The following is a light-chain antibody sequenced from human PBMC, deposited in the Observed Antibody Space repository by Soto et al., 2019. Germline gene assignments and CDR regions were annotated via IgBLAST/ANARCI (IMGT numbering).Light chain of an antibody. V-gene: IGKV2-30*02. CDR3: MQGTHWPIT. J-gene: IGKJ5*01. CDR2: KVS. CDR1: QILVHSDGIAY. Sequence: VMTQNPLPSTVTLGQPASISCRSNQILVHSDGIAYFSWFQQRPGRSPRRLIYKVSNRDSGVPARFSGSGSGTDFALKISRVEAEDVGVYYCMQGTHWPITFGQGTRLE.